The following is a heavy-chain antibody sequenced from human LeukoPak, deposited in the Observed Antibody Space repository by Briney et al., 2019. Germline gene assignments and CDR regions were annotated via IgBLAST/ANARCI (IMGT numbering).Heavy chain of an antibody. V-gene: IGHV1-24*01. Sequence: ASVKVSCKVSGYTLTELSMHWVRQAPGKGLEWMGGFDPEDGETIYAQKFQGRVTMTEDTSTDTAYMELSSLRSEDTAVYYCATSLGYCSGGSCYFDYWGQGTLVTVSS. CDR2: FDPEDGET. CDR1: GYTLTELS. D-gene: IGHD2-15*01. J-gene: IGHJ4*02. CDR3: ATSLGYCSGGSCYFDY.